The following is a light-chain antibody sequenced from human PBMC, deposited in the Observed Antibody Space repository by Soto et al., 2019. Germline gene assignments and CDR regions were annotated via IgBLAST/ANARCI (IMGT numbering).Light chain of an antibody. Sequence: IPMTPSPSSVSAFVGGRVHLTFRASQSISSWLAWYQQKPGKAPKLLIYDASSLESGVPSTFSGSGSGTEFTLSISSLQPDDIATYYCQLYNSYWTFGQGTKVDIK. V-gene: IGKV1-5*01. CDR3: QLYNSYWT. CDR1: QSISSW. CDR2: DAS. J-gene: IGKJ1*01.